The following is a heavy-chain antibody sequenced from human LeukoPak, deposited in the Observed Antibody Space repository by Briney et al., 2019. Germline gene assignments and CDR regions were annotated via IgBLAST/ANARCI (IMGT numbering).Heavy chain of an antibody. J-gene: IGHJ3*02. CDR3: ARDPQPYYYDSSARAFDI. V-gene: IGHV3-48*04. Sequence: GGSLRLSCAASGFTFSSYSMNWVRQAPGKGLEWVSYISSTSSTIYYADSVKGRFTISRDNAKNSLYLQMNSLRAEDTAVYYCARDPQPYYYDSSARAFDIWGQGTMVTVSS. D-gene: IGHD3-22*01. CDR1: GFTFSSYS. CDR2: ISSTSSTI.